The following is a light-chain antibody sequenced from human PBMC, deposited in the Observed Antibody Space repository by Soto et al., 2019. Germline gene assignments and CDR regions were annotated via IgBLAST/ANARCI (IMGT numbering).Light chain of an antibody. Sequence: RVTLTCRASQGISSYLAWYQQKPGKAPELLIYAASTLQSGVPSRFSGSGSGTDFTLTISCLQSEDFATYYCQQYYSFPLTFGGGTKVDIK. CDR3: QQYYSFPLT. CDR1: QGISSY. J-gene: IGKJ4*01. CDR2: AAS. V-gene: IGKV1D-8*01.